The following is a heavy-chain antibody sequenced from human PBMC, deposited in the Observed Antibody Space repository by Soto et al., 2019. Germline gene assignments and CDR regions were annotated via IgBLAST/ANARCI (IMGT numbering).Heavy chain of an antibody. J-gene: IGHJ6*02. D-gene: IGHD3-3*01. CDR3: ARDGYYDFWSGYYNGYYYYGMDV. Sequence: SETLCLTCTVSGGSISSYYWSWIRQPAGKGLEWIGRIYTSGSTNYNPSLKSRVTMSVDTSKNQFSLKLSSVTAADTAVYYCARDGYYDFWSGYYNGYYYYGMDVWGQGTTVT. CDR1: GGSISSYY. CDR2: IYTSGST. V-gene: IGHV4-4*07.